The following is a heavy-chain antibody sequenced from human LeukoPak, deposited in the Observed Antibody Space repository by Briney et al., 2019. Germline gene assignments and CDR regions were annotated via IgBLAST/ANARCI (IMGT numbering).Heavy chain of an antibody. Sequence: ASVKVSCKASGYTFTSYDINWVRQATGQGLEWMGWMNPNSGNTGYAQKFQGRVTITRNTSISTAYMELSSLRAEDTAVYYCARVSRPEWLRSFDYWGQGTLVTVSS. CDR1: GYTFTSYD. CDR3: ARVSRPEWLRSFDY. D-gene: IGHD5-12*01. V-gene: IGHV1-8*03. J-gene: IGHJ4*02. CDR2: MNPNSGNT.